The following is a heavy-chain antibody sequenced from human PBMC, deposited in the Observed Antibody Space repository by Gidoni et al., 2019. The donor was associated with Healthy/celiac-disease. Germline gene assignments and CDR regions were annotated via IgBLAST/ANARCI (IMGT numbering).Heavy chain of an antibody. CDR1: GFTFSNAG. J-gene: IGHJ6*02. CDR3: TTGSYCSGGSCYLDYYGMDV. Sequence: EVQLVESGGGLVKPGGSLRLSCAASGFTFSNAGLSWVRQAPGKGLEWVGRIKSKTDGGTTDYAAPVKGRFTISRDDSKNTLYLQMNSLKTEDTAVYYCTTGSYCSGGSCYLDYYGMDVWGQGTTVTVSS. V-gene: IGHV3-15*01. CDR2: IKSKTDGGTT. D-gene: IGHD2-15*01.